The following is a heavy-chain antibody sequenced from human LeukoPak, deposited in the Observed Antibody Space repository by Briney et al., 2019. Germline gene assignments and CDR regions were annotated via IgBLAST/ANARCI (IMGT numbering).Heavy chain of an antibody. CDR2: ISSSSSTI. D-gene: IGHD3-16*01. V-gene: IGHV3-48*01. J-gene: IGHJ6*02. CDR3: ARDLETDGDYYYGMDV. CDR1: GFTFSSYA. Sequence: GGSLRLSCAASGFTFSSYAMSWVRQAPGKGLEWVSYISSSSSTIYYADSVKGRFTISRDNAKNSLYLQMNSLRAEDMAVYYCARDLETDGDYYYGMDVWGQGTTVTVSS.